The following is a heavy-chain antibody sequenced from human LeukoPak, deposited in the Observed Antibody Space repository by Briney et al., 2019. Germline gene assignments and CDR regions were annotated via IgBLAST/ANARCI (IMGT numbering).Heavy chain of an antibody. CDR1: GFTFGDYA. J-gene: IGHJ5*02. CDR2: IRSKAYGGTT. V-gene: IGHV3-49*04. CDR3: TSNTYGSGRHTNWFDP. D-gene: IGHD3-10*01. Sequence: GGSLRLSCTASGFTFGDYAMSWVSQAPGKGLEWVGFIRSKAYGGTTEYAASVKGRFTISRDDSKSIAYLQMNSLKTEDTAVYYCTSNTYGSGRHTNWFDPWGQGTLVTVSS.